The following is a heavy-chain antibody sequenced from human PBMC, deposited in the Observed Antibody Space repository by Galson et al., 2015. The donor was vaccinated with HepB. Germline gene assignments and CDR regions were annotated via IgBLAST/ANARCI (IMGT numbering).Heavy chain of an antibody. J-gene: IGHJ4*02. D-gene: IGHD2-15*01. CDR3: ARGVEVAATLESFDY. CDR1: GGSISSGGYS. Sequence: TLSLTSAVSGGSISSGGYSWSWIRQPPGGGLAWIGYIYHSGSTYYNPSLKSRVTISVDSSKNQFSLKLSSVTAADTAVYYCARGVEVAATLESFDYWGQGTLVTVSS. CDR2: IYHSGST. V-gene: IGHV4-30-2*01.